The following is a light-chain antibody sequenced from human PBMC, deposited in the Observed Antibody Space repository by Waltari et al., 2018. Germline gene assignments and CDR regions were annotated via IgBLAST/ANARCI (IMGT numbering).Light chain of an antibody. CDR2: AAS. V-gene: IGKV3-20*01. CDR1: QSVGHTH. CDR3: QQYGTSVFS. J-gene: IGKJ3*01. Sequence: ETVLTQSPGSLSLSPGETATLSCRASQSVGHTHLARYQQRPVQAPRPLSHAASSRATGVPDRFSGSGSGSGSGTNFTLTISRLEPEDFAVYYCQQYGTSVFSFGPGTKVDF.